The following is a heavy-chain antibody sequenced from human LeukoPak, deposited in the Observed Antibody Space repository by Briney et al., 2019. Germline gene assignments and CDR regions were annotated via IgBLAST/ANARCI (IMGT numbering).Heavy chain of an antibody. CDR2: IIPIFGTA. CDR1: GYTFTGYY. V-gene: IGHV1-69*06. Sequence: GASVKVFCKASGYTFTGYYMHWVRQAPGQGLEWMGGIIPIFGTANYAQKFQGRVTITADKSTSTAYMELSSLRSEDTAVYYCARGDPARADILTGEYYYMDVWGKGTTVTVSS. J-gene: IGHJ6*03. D-gene: IGHD3-9*01. CDR3: ARGDPARADILTGEYYYMDV.